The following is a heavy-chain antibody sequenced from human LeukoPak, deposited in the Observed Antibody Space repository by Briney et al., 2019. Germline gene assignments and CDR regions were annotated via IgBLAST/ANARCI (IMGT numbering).Heavy chain of an antibody. CDR3: AGSSSGSGNGGWFDP. V-gene: IGHV5-51*01. J-gene: IGHJ5*02. Sequence: GESLKISCKGSGYSFTSYWIGWVRQMPGKGLEWMGIIYPGDSDTRYSPSFQGQVTISADKSISTAYLQWSGLKASDTAMYYCAGSSSGSGNGGWFDPWGQGTLVTVSS. CDR2: IYPGDSDT. CDR1: GYSFTSYW. D-gene: IGHD2-15*01.